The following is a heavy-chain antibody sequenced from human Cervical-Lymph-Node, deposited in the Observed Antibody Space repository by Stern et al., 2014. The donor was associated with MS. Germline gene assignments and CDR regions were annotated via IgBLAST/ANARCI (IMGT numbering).Heavy chain of an antibody. Sequence: QVQLQESGPGLVKSSETLSLTCTVSGGSVTSGSYYWSWIRQPPGKGLEWIGYIYYSGSTNYNPSLKSRVTISVDTSKNQFSLKLSSVTAADTAVYYCARGGYGRYYFDYWGQGTLVTVSS. CDR2: IYYSGST. V-gene: IGHV4-61*01. J-gene: IGHJ4*02. CDR3: ARGGYGRYYFDY. CDR1: GGSVTSGSYY. D-gene: IGHD3-10*01.